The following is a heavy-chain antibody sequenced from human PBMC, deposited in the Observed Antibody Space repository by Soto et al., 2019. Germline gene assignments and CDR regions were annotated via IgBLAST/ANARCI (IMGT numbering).Heavy chain of an antibody. Sequence: SETLSLTCTVSGGFVNSDTHSWSWIRQTPGKRLEWIGFIYSGGSTKNPSLRSRVTMSVDTSKSQFSLKLRSVIVADTAVYHCARFVRSCSATTCSTRADVWGQGITVTVSS. CDR3: ARFVRSCSATTCSTRADV. V-gene: IGHV4-61*01. J-gene: IGHJ6*02. D-gene: IGHD2-2*01. CDR1: GGFVNSDTHS. CDR2: IYSGGST.